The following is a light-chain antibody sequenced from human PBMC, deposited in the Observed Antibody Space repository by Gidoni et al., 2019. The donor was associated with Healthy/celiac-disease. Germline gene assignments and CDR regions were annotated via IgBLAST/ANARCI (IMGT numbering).Light chain of an antibody. V-gene: IGKV3-11*01. CDR3: QQRSNWPPT. CDR1: QSVSSY. J-gene: IGKJ4*01. CDR2: DAS. Sequence: EIVLTQSPATLSLSPGERATLSSRASQSVSSYLAWYQQKPGQAPRLLIYDASNRATGIPARFGGSGSGTDFTLTISSLEPEDFAVYYCQQRSNWPPTFGGGTKVEIK.